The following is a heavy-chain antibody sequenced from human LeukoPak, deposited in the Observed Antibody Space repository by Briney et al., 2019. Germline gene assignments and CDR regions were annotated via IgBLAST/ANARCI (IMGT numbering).Heavy chain of an antibody. CDR3: ARDITGTTGAFDI. CDR1: GFTFSSYA. D-gene: IGHD1-7*01. V-gene: IGHV3-30-3*01. J-gene: IGHJ3*02. Sequence: GGSLRLSCAASGFTFSSYAMHWVRQAPGKGLEWVAVISYDGSNKYYADSVKGRFTISRDNSKNTLYLQMNSLRAEDTAAYYCARDITGTTGAFDIWGQGTMVTVSS. CDR2: ISYDGSNK.